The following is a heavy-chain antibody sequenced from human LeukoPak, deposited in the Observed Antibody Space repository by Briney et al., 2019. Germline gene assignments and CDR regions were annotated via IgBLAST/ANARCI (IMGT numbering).Heavy chain of an antibody. CDR3: ASDSTMVRGVIIYFDY. D-gene: IGHD3-10*01. CDR2: IIPIFGTA. V-gene: IGHV1-69*06. CDR1: GGTFSSYA. Sequence: GASVTVSCTASGGTFSSYAISWVRQAPGQGLEWMGRIIPIFGTANYAQKFQGRVTITADKATSTAYMELSSLRSEDTAVYYCASDSTMVRGVIIYFDYWGQGTLVTVSS. J-gene: IGHJ4*02.